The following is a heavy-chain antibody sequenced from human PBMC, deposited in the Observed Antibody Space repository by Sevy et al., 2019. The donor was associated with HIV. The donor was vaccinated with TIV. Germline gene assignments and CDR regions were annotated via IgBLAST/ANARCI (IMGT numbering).Heavy chain of an antibody. D-gene: IGHD6-19*01. Sequence: ASVKVSCKASGYTFTSYGISWVRQAPGQGLEWMGWISTYNTVRNSAQKFHDRVTMTIDTSTSTAYMELRGLRSDDTAVYYCARSTQVAGRSNWSDPWGQGTLVTVSS. CDR2: ISTYNTVR. J-gene: IGHJ5*02. CDR3: ARSTQVAGRSNWSDP. V-gene: IGHV1-18*01. CDR1: GYTFTSYG.